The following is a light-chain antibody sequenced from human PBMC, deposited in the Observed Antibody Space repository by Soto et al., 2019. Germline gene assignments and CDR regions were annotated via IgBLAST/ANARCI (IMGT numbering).Light chain of an antibody. J-gene: IGLJ1*01. V-gene: IGLV1-51*02. CDR1: SSNIGNNY. CDR3: GTWDSSLSAYV. Sequence: QSVLTQPPSVSAAPGQKVTISCSGSSSNIGNNYVSWYQQLPGTAPKLLIYENNKRPSGIPDRFSGSKSGTSATLGITGLQTGVEADYYCGTWDSSLSAYVFVTGTKVTVL. CDR2: ENN.